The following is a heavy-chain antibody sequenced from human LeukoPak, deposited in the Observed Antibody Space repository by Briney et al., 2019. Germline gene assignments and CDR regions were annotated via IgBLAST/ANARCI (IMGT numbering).Heavy chain of an antibody. V-gene: IGHV1-24*01. D-gene: IGHD2-2*02. Sequence: ASVKVSCKVSGYTLTELSMHWVRQAPGKGLEWMGGFDPEDGETIYAQKFQGRVTMTEDTSTDTAYMELSSLRSEDTAVYYCATAARYCSSTSCYRGPNWFDPWGQGTLVTVSS. J-gene: IGHJ5*02. CDR2: FDPEDGET. CDR3: ATAARYCSSTSCYRGPNWFDP. CDR1: GYTLTELS.